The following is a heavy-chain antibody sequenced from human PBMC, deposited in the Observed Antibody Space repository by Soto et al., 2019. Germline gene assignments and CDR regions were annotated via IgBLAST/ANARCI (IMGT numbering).Heavy chain of an antibody. D-gene: IGHD6-6*01. Sequence: PGGSLRLSCAASGFTFSSYAMSWVRQAPGEGLEWVSSISVSGGSTYYADSVKGRFTISRDNSKNTLYLQMNSLRAEDTAVYYCIAARSKGDFGIWGQGTMVTVSS. V-gene: IGHV3-23*01. J-gene: IGHJ3*02. CDR2: ISVSGGST. CDR3: IAARSKGDFGI. CDR1: GFTFSSYA.